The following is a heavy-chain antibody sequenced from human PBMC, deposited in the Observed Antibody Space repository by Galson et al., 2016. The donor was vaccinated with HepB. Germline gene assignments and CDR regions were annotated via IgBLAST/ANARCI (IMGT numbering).Heavy chain of an antibody. J-gene: IGHJ2*01. Sequence: SLRLSCAASGFNLSRHSMNWVRQAPGKGIEWVSYISSSSDTTYYADSVNGRFTISRDNAKNSLFLQMNSLRDEDTAVYYCERDSCDDGTCYSPFWDRHFDLWGRGTLVTVSS. CDR3: ERDSCDDGTCYSPFWDRHFDL. CDR2: ISSSSDTT. CDR1: GFNLSRHS. D-gene: IGHD2-15*01. V-gene: IGHV3-48*02.